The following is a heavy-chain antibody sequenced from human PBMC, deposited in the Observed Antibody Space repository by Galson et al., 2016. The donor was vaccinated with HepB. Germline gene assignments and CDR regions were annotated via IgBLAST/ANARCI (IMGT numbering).Heavy chain of an antibody. Sequence: SVKVSCKASGYTFTTSGISRVRQGPGQGLEWMGWISTYSGNTKYAQKFQGGLTLTTDSSTTTAYMELRSLRFDDTALYYCARDVQYRFDSWGQGTLVTVSS. J-gene: IGHJ4*02. D-gene: IGHD2/OR15-2a*01. CDR3: ARDVQYRFDS. CDR2: ISTYSGNT. CDR1: GYTFTTSG. V-gene: IGHV1-18*01.